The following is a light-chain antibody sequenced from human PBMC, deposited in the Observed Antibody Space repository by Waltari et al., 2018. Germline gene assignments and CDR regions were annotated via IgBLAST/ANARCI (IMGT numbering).Light chain of an antibody. CDR3: QQYSNWYT. CDR2: DAS. CDR1: QSVSST. V-gene: IGKV3-15*01. J-gene: IGKJ2*01. Sequence: ILMTQSPATLSVSPGERATLSCSASQSVSSTLAWYQQKPGQAPRLLIYDASTRATGIPGRFSGSGSGTEFTLTISSLQSEDFAVYYCQQYSNWYTFGQGTKLEIK.